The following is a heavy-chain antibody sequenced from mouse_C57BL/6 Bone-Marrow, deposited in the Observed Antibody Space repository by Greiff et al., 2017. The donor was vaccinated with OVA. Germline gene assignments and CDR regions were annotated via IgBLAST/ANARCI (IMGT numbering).Heavy chain of an antibody. J-gene: IGHJ2*01. CDR2: ISDGGSYT. CDR3: ARDNDGYYVGYFDY. D-gene: IGHD2-3*01. CDR1: GFTFSSYA. V-gene: IGHV5-4*01. Sequence: EVQWVESGGGLVKPGGSLKLSCAASGFTFSSYAMSWVRQTPEKRLEWVATISDGGSYTYYPDNVKGRFTISRDNAKNNLYLQMSHLKSEDTAMYYCARDNDGYYVGYFDYWGQGTTLTVSS.